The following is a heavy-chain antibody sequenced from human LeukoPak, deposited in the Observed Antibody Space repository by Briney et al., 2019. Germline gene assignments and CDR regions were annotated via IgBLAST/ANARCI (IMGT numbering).Heavy chain of an antibody. J-gene: IGHJ4*02. D-gene: IGHD3-22*01. CDR1: GFTFSSYA. CDR3: AKGHGDASGYYYFDS. V-gene: IGHV3-23*01. CDR2: ISGSGGST. Sequence: GGSLRLSCAASGFTFSSYAMSWVRQAPGKGLEWVSAISGSGGSTYYADSVKGRFTIFRDNYKNMLYLQMNSLRVEDTAVYYCAKGHGDASGYYYFDSWGQGTLVTVSS.